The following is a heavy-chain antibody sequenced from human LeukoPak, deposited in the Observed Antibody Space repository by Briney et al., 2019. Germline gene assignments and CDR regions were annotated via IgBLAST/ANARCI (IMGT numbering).Heavy chain of an antibody. CDR1: GDAITGSSYY. J-gene: IGHJ6*03. CDR2: MYYSGST. V-gene: IGHV4-39*01. D-gene: IGHD5-18*01. CDR3: ARGAANVDTAMVISWYMDV. Sequence: SETLSLTCTVSGDAITGSSYYWGWIRQPPGKGLEWIGSMYYSGSTYSNPSLKSRVTMSADTSKNQFSLKLSSVSAADTAVYYCARGAANVDTAMVISWYMDVWGKGTTVTVSS.